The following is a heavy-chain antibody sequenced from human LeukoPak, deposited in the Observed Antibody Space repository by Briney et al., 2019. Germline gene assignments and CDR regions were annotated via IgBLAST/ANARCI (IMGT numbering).Heavy chain of an antibody. J-gene: IGHJ3*02. CDR3: ARQDRSRNYYGSGSYTDPGGAFDI. V-gene: IGHV5-10-1*01. CDR1: GYSFTSYW. Sequence: GESLKISCKGSGYSFTSYWISWVRQMPGKGLEWMGRIDPSDSYTNYSPSFQGHVTISTDKSISTAYLQWSSLKASDTAMYYCARQDRSRNYYGSGSYTDPGGAFDIWGQGTMVTVSS. D-gene: IGHD3-10*01. CDR2: IDPSDSYT.